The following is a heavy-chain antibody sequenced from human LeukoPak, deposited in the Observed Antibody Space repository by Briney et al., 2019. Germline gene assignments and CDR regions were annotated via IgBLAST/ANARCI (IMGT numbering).Heavy chain of an antibody. CDR3: ARSGRWNSLDY. Sequence: SETLSLTCTVSGGSIRGYYWSWIRQPAGKGLEWIGRIYTSGSTNYNPSLKSRVTISVDTSKNQFSLKLSSVTAADTAVYYCARSGRWNSLDYWGQGTLVTVSS. V-gene: IGHV4-4*07. D-gene: IGHD1-7*01. J-gene: IGHJ4*02. CDR1: GGSIRGYY. CDR2: IYTSGST.